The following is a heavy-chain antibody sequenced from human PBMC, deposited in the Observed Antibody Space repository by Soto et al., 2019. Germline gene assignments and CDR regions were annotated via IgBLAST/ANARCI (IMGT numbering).Heavy chain of an antibody. CDR2: IWYDGSNK. Sequence: PGGSLRLSCAASGFTFSSYGMHWVRQAPGKGLEWVAVIWYDGSNKYYADSVKGRFTISRDNSKNTLYLQMNSLRAEDTAVYYCARASYSSGWYGMDVWGQGTTVTVSS. V-gene: IGHV3-33*01. CDR3: ARASYSSGWYGMDV. D-gene: IGHD6-19*01. CDR1: GFTFSSYG. J-gene: IGHJ6*02.